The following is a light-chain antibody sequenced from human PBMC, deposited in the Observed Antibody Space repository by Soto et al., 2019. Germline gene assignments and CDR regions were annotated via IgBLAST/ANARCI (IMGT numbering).Light chain of an antibody. V-gene: IGLV2-23*01. CDR1: SSNIGGYNV. J-gene: IGLJ1*01. Sequence: QSALTQPASVSGSPGQSITISCSGTSSNIGGYNVVSWYQQHPGKAPKVIVYEGIKRPSGVSDRFSGSTSGSTASLTISGLQAEDEAEYYCCSDVGATTYVFGSGTKATVL. CDR2: EGI. CDR3: CSDVGATTYV.